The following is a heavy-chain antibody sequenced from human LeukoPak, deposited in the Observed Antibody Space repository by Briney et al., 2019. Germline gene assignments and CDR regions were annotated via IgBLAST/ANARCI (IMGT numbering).Heavy chain of an antibody. Sequence: ASVKVSCKASGYTFTGYYMHWVRQAPGQGLEWMGRINPKSGGTNYAKKFQGRVTMTRDTSISTAYMELSRLTSDDTAVYYCARDEGDILTRYFDYWGQGTLVTVSS. D-gene: IGHD3-9*01. CDR2: INPKSGGT. J-gene: IGHJ4*02. CDR1: GYTFTGYY. CDR3: ARDEGDILTRYFDY. V-gene: IGHV1-2*06.